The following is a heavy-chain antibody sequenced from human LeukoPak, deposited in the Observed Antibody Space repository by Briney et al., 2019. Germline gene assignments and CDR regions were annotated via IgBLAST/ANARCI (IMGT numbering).Heavy chain of an antibody. D-gene: IGHD3-3*01. V-gene: IGHV4-34*01. CDR2: INRSGST. Sequence: SETLSLTCAVYGGSFSGYYWSWIRQPPGKGLEWIGEINRSGSTNYNPSLKSRVTISVDTSKNQFSLKLSSVTAADTAVYYCAGGRTSLVYYDFWSGLFDYWGQGTLVTVSS. CDR1: GGSFSGYY. J-gene: IGHJ4*02. CDR3: AGGRTSLVYYDFWSGLFDY.